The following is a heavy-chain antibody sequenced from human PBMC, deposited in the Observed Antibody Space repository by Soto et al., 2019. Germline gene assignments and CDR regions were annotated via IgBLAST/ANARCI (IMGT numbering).Heavy chain of an antibody. CDR2: IIPIFGTA. CDR1: GGTFSSYA. D-gene: IGHD3-10*01. CDR3: ARADSYGSGSYYNEWFEP. V-gene: IGHV1-69*13. Sequence: GASVKVSCKASGGTFSSYAISWVRQAPGQGLEWMGGIIPIFGTANYAQKFQGRVTSTADESTSTAYMELSSLRSEDTAVYYCARADSYGSGSYYNEWFEPWGQGTLVTVSS. J-gene: IGHJ5*02.